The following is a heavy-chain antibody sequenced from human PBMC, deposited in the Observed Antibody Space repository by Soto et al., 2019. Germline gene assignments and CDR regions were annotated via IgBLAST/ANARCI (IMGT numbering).Heavy chain of an antibody. CDR3: ARDHNRVGGYNWFDA. D-gene: IGHD3-16*01. J-gene: IGHJ5*02. V-gene: IGHV3-33*01. Sequence: QVQLVESGGGVVQPGKSLRLSCVASGFTFTEHGMHWVRQAPGKGLEWVAVIFDDGINKYYAYSVKGRFTISRDTSKSTLYLQMNSLRAEDTAVYYCARDHNRVGGYNWFDAWGQGTLVTVSS. CDR2: IFDDGINK. CDR1: GFTFTEHG.